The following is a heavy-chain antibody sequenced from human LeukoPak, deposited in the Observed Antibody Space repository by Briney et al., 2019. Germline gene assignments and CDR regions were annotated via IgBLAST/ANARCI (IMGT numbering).Heavy chain of an antibody. CDR3: ARDVSGWSYFDY. Sequence: GASVKVSCTASGYTFSSYGISWVRHAPGQGLEWMGWISGYNGNTNYAQKLQGRVTMTTDTSTSTAYMELRSLRSDDTAVYYCARDVSGWSYFDYWGQGTLVTVSS. CDR1: GYTFSSYG. D-gene: IGHD6-19*01. J-gene: IGHJ4*02. CDR2: ISGYNGNT. V-gene: IGHV1-18*04.